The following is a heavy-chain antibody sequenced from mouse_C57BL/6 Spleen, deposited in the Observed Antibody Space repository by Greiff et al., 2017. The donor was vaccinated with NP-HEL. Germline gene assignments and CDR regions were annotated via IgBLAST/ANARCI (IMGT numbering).Heavy chain of an antibody. D-gene: IGHD1-1*01. CDR3: ARRSLITTVPRYFDV. CDR1: GYTFTDYY. CDR2: INPNNGGT. J-gene: IGHJ1*03. V-gene: IGHV1-26*01. Sequence: EVQLQQSGPELVKPGASVKISCKASGYTFTDYYMNWVKQSHGKSLEWIGDINPNNGGTSYNQKFKGKATLTVDKSSSTAYMELRSLTSEDSAVYYCARRSLITTVPRYFDVWGTGTTVTVSS.